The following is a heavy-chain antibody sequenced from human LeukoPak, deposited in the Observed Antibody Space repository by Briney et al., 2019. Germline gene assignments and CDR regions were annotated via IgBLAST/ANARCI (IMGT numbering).Heavy chain of an antibody. CDR3: AVHSSPYYMDV. V-gene: IGHV1-46*01. Sequence: GASVKVSCKASGYTFTSYYMHWVRQAPGQGLEWMGIINPSGGSTSYAQKFQGRVTMTRDMSTSTVYMELSSLRSEDTAVYYCAVHSSPYYMDVWGKGTTVTVSS. CDR2: INPSGGST. D-gene: IGHD6-13*01. J-gene: IGHJ6*03. CDR1: GYTFTSYY.